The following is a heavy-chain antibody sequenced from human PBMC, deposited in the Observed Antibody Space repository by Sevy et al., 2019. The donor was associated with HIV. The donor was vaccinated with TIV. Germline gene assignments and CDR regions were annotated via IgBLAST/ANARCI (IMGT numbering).Heavy chain of an antibody. Sequence: GGSLRLSCTASGFPFSTYEMSWVRQAPGKGLEWISYISNSGTTKYYSDSVKGRLTMSRDNAKKSLYLQMNSLRAEDTALYYCARDLPPSATTVAHFDYWGRGTLVTVSS. D-gene: IGHD4-17*01. CDR2: ISNSGTTK. V-gene: IGHV3-48*03. CDR1: GFPFSTYE. CDR3: ARDLPPSATTVAHFDY. J-gene: IGHJ4*02.